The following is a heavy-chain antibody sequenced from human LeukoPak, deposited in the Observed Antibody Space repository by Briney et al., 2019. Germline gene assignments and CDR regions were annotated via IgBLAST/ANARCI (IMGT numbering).Heavy chain of an antibody. V-gene: IGHV3-21*01. CDR3: ARSRYSSSWYALDY. CDR2: ISSSSSYI. Sequence: AGGSLRLSCAASGFTFSSYSMNWVRQAPGKGLEWVSSISSSSSYIYYADSVKGRFTISRDNAKNSLYLQMNSLRAEDTAVYYCARSRYSSSWYALDYWGQGTLVTVSS. J-gene: IGHJ4*02. CDR1: GFTFSSYS. D-gene: IGHD6-13*01.